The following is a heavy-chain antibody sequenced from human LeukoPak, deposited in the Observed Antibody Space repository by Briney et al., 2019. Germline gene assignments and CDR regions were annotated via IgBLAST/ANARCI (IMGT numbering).Heavy chain of an antibody. V-gene: IGHV4-38-2*02. Sequence: MASETLSLTCTVSGYSISSAYYWDWIRQPPGKGLEWIGSIYHSGSTYYNPSLKSRVTISIDTSKNQFSLKLSSVTAADTAVYCCARRYDYVWGSYRCSTVGTLFDYWGQGTLVTVSS. CDR1: GYSISSAYY. D-gene: IGHD3-16*02. J-gene: IGHJ4*02. CDR2: IYHSGST. CDR3: ARRYDYVWGSYRCSTVGTLFDY.